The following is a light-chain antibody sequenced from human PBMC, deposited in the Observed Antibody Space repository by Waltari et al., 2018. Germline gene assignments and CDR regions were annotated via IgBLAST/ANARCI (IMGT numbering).Light chain of an antibody. CDR2: NTN. CDR3: VLYMTSGISV. Sequence: QTVVTQEPSFSVSPGGTVTLTCGLSSGSVSPRYYPSCYQQTPGRPPRTLIYNTNPRSSGVPDRFSGSILGNKAALTITGAQADDESDYYCVLYMTSGISVFGGGTKLTVL. CDR1: SGSVSPRYY. J-gene: IGLJ3*02. V-gene: IGLV8-61*01.